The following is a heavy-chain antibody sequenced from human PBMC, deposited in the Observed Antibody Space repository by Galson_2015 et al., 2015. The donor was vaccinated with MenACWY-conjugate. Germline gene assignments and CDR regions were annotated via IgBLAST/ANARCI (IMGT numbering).Heavy chain of an antibody. CDR2: ISGSGGNT. V-gene: IGHV3-23*01. D-gene: IGHD3-9*01. J-gene: IGHJ5*02. CDR3: AKRWDYDILTGSYYL. CDR1: GFIFSNHA. Sequence: SLRLSCATSGFIFSNHAMAWVRQAPGKGLEWVSLISGSGGNTYYADSVKGRFTISRDKSKNTVYLQMDSLRAGDTAIYYCAKRWDYDILTGSYYLWGQGTLVPVSS.